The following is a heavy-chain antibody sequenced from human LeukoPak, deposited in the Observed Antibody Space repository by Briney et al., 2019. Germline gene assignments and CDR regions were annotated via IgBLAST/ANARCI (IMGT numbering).Heavy chain of an antibody. J-gene: IGHJ4*02. V-gene: IGHV3-9*01. CDR2: ISWNSGSI. CDR3: AKDDGESFDY. CDR1: GFTFDDYA. Sequence: GGSLRLSCAASGFTFDDYAMHWVRQAPGKGLEWVSGISWNSGSIGYADSVKGRFTISRDNAKNSLYLQMNSLRAEDTALYYCAKDDGESFDYWGQGTLVTVSS.